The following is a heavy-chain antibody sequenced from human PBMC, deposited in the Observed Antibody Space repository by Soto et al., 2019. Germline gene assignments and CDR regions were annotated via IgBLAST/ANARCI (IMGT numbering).Heavy chain of an antibody. Sequence: SVKVSCKASGGTFSSYAISWLRQSPGQGLEWMGGIIPIFGTANYAQKFQGRVTITADESTSTAYMELSSLRSEDTAVYYCARDGNYYGSGSYYPKFDYWGQGTLVTVSS. J-gene: IGHJ4*02. CDR1: GGTFSSYA. D-gene: IGHD3-10*01. V-gene: IGHV1-69*13. CDR3: ARDGNYYGSGSYYPKFDY. CDR2: IIPIFGTA.